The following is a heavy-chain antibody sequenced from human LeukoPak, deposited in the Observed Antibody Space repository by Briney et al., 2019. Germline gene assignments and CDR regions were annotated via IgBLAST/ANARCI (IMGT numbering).Heavy chain of an antibody. D-gene: IGHD1-26*01. Sequence: PGGSLTLSCAASGFSLSGNHMSWVRQAPGKGLEWVSIIYRGGSTYYADSVKGRFTISRDNSKNTLYLQMNSLRDEDTAVYYCARGGDIVGTSRSAFDIWGQGTMVTVSS. V-gene: IGHV3-53*01. J-gene: IGHJ3*02. CDR1: GFSLSGNH. CDR3: ARGGDIVGTSRSAFDI. CDR2: IYRGGST.